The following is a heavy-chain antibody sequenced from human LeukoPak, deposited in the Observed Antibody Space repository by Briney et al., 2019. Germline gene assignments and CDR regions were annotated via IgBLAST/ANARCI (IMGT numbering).Heavy chain of an antibody. CDR2: LRPVFGPI. Sequence: SVTVSCKASGVTFSSYAISWVRQAPGQGLEWIGGLRPVFGPINSAQKFQDRVTLTKDDSTTTAYMELRSLRSEDTAVYYCATNPMTGYHLGDHFYFYMAVWGKGTTVTVS. D-gene: IGHD1-20*01. J-gene: IGHJ6*03. CDR1: GVTFSSYA. V-gene: IGHV1-69*05. CDR3: ATNPMTGYHLGDHFYFYMAV.